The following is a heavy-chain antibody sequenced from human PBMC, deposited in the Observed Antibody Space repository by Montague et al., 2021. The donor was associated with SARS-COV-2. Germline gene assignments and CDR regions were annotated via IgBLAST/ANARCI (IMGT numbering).Heavy chain of an antibody. V-gene: IGHV4-4*02. CDR3: ARDRGRMTTVFLDAFDI. Sequence: SETLSLTCAVSGGSLSTPHYWSWVRQPPGKGLEWIGEVHHSGNANYNASFNGRATISVDKSKNQFSLKLTSVTAADTAVYYCARDRGRMTTVFLDAFDIWGQGTMVTVSS. J-gene: IGHJ3*02. CDR1: GGSLSTPHY. CDR2: VHHSGNA. D-gene: IGHD4-17*01.